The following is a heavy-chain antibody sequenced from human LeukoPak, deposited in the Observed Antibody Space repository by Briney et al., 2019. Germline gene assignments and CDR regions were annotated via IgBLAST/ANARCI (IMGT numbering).Heavy chain of an antibody. V-gene: IGHV4-59*01. J-gene: IGHJ6*03. CDR2: IYYSGYT. D-gene: IGHD3-16*01. CDR3: ARETSQKGAHYLDV. Sequence: SETLSLTCTVSGGSISSYYWSWIRQPPGKGLKWIGNIYYSGYTTYSPSLRSRVTISVDTSKNQFSLELSSVTAADTAVYYCARETSQKGAHYLDVSGKGTTITISS. CDR1: GGSISSYY.